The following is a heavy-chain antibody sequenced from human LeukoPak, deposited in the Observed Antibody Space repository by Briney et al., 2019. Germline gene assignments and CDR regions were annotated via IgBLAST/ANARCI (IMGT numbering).Heavy chain of an antibody. CDR2: ITTTGGGT. Sequence: GGSLRLSCAASGFTFSSYAMHWVRQAPGRGLEYVSAITTTGGGTYYANSVKGRFTISRDNSKNTLYLQMGSPGAEDTAIYYCARRAGRFYMDVWGKGTTVTVSS. D-gene: IGHD6-19*01. CDR3: ARRAGRFYMDV. V-gene: IGHV3-64*01. J-gene: IGHJ6*03. CDR1: GFTFSSYA.